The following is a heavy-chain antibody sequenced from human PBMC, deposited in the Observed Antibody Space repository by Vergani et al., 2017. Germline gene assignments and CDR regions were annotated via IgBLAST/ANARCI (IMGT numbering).Heavy chain of an antibody. CDR2: ISGRSNYI. D-gene: IGHD3-22*01. Sequence: EVQLQESGGGLVKPGGSLRVSCAASGFIFSTYSINWVRQAPGKGLEWVSSISGRSNYIYYADSLKGRFTISRDNSKNSVYLQMNSLRAEDTAIYYCARKKYYDSKDYYQVEPFDYWGQGTLVTVSS. CDR1: GFIFSTYS. CDR3: ARKKYYDSKDYYQVEPFDY. V-gene: IGHV3-21*06. J-gene: IGHJ4*02.